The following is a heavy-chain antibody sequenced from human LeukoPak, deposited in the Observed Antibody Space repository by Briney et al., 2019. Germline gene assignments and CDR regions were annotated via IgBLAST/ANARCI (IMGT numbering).Heavy chain of an antibody. CDR2: ISSSSSYI. Sequence: GGSLRLSCAASGFTFSSYSMNWVRQAPGKGLEWVSSISSSSSYIYYADSVKGRFTISRDNAKNSLYLQMNSLRAEDTAVYYCARVGYYDSQYNWFDPWGQGTLVTVSS. D-gene: IGHD3-22*01. CDR1: GFTFSSYS. CDR3: ARVGYYDSQYNWFDP. J-gene: IGHJ5*02. V-gene: IGHV3-21*01.